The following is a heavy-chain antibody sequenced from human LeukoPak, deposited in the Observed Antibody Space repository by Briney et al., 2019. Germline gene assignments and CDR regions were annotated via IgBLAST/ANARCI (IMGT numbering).Heavy chain of an antibody. CDR2: ISYDGSNK. J-gene: IGHJ4*02. Sequence: GGSLKLSCAASGFTFSGSAMHWVRQAPGKGLEWVAVISYDGSNKYYADSVKGRFTISRDNSKNTLYLQMNSLRAEDTAVYYCAKDRDYYDSSGYYVLSYYFDYWGQGTLATVSS. CDR1: GFTFSGSA. D-gene: IGHD3-22*01. V-gene: IGHV3-30*04. CDR3: AKDRDYYDSSGYYVLSYYFDY.